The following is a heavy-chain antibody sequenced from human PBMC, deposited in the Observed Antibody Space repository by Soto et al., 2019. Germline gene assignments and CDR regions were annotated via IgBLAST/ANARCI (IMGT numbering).Heavy chain of an antibody. Sequence: EVQLLESGGGLVQPGGSLRLSCVGSGFTFNRHAMNWVRQAPGKGLEWVSSISDRGDSRYYADSVKGRFTISRGNSKNPLYLQMTGLAAEEAAVYYCAKEGVTVGTSYLDNWGQGTLVTVSS. J-gene: IGHJ4*02. D-gene: IGHD1-26*01. CDR1: GFTFNRHA. V-gene: IGHV3-23*01. CDR2: ISDRGDSR. CDR3: AKEGVTVGTSYLDN.